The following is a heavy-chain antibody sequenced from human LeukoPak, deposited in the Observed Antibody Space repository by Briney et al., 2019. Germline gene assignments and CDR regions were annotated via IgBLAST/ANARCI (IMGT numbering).Heavy chain of an antibody. D-gene: IGHD6-13*01. V-gene: IGHV4-59*01. Sequence: ASETLSLTCTVSGGSISSYYWSWIRQPPGKGLEWIGYIYYSGSTNYNPSLKSRVTISVDTSKNQFSLKLSSVTAADTAVYYCARVRGSRLAGTDYFDYWGQGTLVTVSS. CDR2: IYYSGST. J-gene: IGHJ4*02. CDR3: ARVRGSRLAGTDYFDY. CDR1: GGSISSYY.